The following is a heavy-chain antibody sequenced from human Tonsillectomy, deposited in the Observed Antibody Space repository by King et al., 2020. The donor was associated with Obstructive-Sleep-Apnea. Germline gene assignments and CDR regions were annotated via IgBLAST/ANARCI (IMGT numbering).Heavy chain of an antibody. CDR1: GYTLTELS. CDR2: FDPEDGET. Sequence: QLVQSGAEVKKPGASVKVPCKVSGYTLTELSMHWVRQAPGKGLEWMGGFDPEDGETIYAQKFQGRVTMTEDTSTDTAYMELSSLRSEDTAVYYCATRTTYYYDSSGYSFFDYWGQGTLVTVSS. D-gene: IGHD3-22*01. CDR3: ATRTTYYYDSSGYSFFDY. V-gene: IGHV1-24*01. J-gene: IGHJ4*02.